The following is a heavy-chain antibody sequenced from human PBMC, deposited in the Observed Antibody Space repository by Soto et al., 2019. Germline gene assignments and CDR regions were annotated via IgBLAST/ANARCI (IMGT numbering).Heavy chain of an antibody. Sequence: SETLSLTCAVSGGSISSSNWWSWVRQPPGKGLEWIGEIYHSGSTNYNPSLKSRVTISVDKSKNQFSLKLSSVTAADTAVYYCARHSSSRGYYYYYGMDVWGQGTTVT. CDR3: ARHSSSRGYYYYYGMDV. V-gene: IGHV4-4*02. J-gene: IGHJ6*02. D-gene: IGHD6-13*01. CDR1: GGSISSSNW. CDR2: IYHSGST.